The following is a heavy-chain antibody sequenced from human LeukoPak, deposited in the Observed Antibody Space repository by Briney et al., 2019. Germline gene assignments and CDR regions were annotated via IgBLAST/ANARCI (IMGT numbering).Heavy chain of an antibody. J-gene: IGHJ4*02. CDR2: IYHSGNT. Sequence: SETLSLTCIVSGGSFSSSAYYWGWIRQPPGEGLQWIGSIYHSGNTYYNSSLKSRVTISVDKSKNQFSLKLSSVTAADTAVYYCARGKGEYSGYDLLIYFDYWGQGTLVTVSS. D-gene: IGHD5-12*01. CDR1: GGSFSSSAYY. CDR3: ARGKGEYSGYDLLIYFDY. V-gene: IGHV4-39*07.